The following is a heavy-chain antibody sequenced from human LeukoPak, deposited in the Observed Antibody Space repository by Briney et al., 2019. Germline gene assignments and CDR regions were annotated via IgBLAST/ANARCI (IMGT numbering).Heavy chain of an antibody. D-gene: IGHD3-10*01. V-gene: IGHV3-21*01. CDR1: GFTFSSYS. J-gene: IGHJ6*02. CDR2: ISSSSSYI. Sequence: GGSLRLSCAASGFTFSSYSMNWVRQAPGKGLEWVSSISSSSSYIYYADSVKGRFTISRDNAKNSLYLQMNSLRAEDTAVYYCAREVRTYGSGRHYYYGMDVWGQGTTVTVSS. CDR3: AREVRTYGSGRHYYYGMDV.